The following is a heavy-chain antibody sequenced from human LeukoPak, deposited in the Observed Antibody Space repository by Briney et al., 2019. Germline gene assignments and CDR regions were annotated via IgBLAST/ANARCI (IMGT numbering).Heavy chain of an antibody. J-gene: IGHJ6*03. Sequence: GGSLRLSCAASGFTFSDHAMTWVRQAPGKGLEWVSAISGGGHSTYYADSVRGRFTISRDNSRNTLSLQMNRLSAEDTAFYYCARDAWGYYDSSGSSFGTQYYMDVWGKGTTVTVSS. CDR2: ISGGGHST. CDR1: GFTFSDHA. D-gene: IGHD3-22*01. CDR3: ARDAWGYYDSSGSSFGTQYYMDV. V-gene: IGHV3-23*01.